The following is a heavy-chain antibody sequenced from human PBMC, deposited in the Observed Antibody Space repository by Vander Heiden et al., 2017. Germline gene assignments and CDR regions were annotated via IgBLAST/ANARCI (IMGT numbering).Heavy chain of an antibody. CDR3: ARVIRRLPYWYFDL. V-gene: IGHV3-33*01. Sequence: QVQLVESGGGVVQPGRSLRLSCAASGFPFRSYGMHWVRQAPGKGLEWVAVIWYDGSNKYYADSVKGRFTISRDNSKNTLYLQMNSLRAEDTAVYYCARVIRRLPYWYFDLWGRGTLVTVSS. CDR1: GFPFRSYG. D-gene: IGHD2-15*01. J-gene: IGHJ2*01. CDR2: IWYDGSNK.